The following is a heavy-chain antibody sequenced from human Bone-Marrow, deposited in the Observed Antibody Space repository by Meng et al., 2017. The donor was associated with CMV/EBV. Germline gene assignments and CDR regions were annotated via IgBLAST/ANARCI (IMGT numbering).Heavy chain of an antibody. CDR3: ARDHIRGATMKSHDAFDI. V-gene: IGHV1-2*02. CDR1: GYTFTSYY. D-gene: IGHD3-22*01. CDR2: INPNSGGT. J-gene: IGHJ3*02. Sequence: ASVKVSCKASGYTFTSYYMHWVRQAPGQGLEWMGWINPNSGGTKYAQKFQGRVTVTRDTSISAAYMELSRLRSDDTAMYYCARDHIRGATMKSHDAFDIWGQGTMVTVSS.